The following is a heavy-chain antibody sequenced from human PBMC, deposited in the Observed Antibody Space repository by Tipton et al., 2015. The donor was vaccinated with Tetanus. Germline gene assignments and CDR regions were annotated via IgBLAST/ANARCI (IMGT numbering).Heavy chain of an antibody. Sequence: TLSLTCAVSGGSISSGGYSWSWIRQPPGKGLEWIGYIYHSGSTYYNPSLKSRVTISVDRSKNQFSLKLSSVTAADTAVYYCAGNAYFDYWGQGTLVTVSS. J-gene: IGHJ4*02. D-gene: IGHD1-1*01. CDR3: AGNAYFDY. CDR1: GGSISSGGYS. V-gene: IGHV4-30-2*02. CDR2: IYHSGST.